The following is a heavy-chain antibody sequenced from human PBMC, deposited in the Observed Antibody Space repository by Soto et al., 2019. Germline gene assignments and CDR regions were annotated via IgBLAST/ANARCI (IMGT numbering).Heavy chain of an antibody. D-gene: IGHD2-15*01. CDR1: ESSFSDYW. V-gene: IGHV3-7*01. CDR3: ARRAPVVGLDY. Sequence: EVQLVESGGGFVQPGGSLRLSFSASESSFSDYWMTWVRQAPGKGLEWVASIKKDGSEKSYVDSVKGRFTISRDNAKNSLYLHMSSLRDEDTAVYYCARRAPVVGLDYWGQGALVTVSS. CDR2: IKKDGSEK. J-gene: IGHJ4*02.